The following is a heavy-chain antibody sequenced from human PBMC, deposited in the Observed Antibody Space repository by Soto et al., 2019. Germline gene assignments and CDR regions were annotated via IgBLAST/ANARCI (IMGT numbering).Heavy chain of an antibody. D-gene: IGHD1-26*01. V-gene: IGHV4-59*01. CDR2: IYYSGST. CDR1: GGSISSYY. J-gene: IGHJ6*03. Sequence: SETLSLTCTVSGGSISSYYWSWIRPPPGKGLEWIGYIYYSGSTNYNPTLKSRVTISVDTSKNQFSLKLSSVTAADTAVYYCARGSLGSGSCYYYYYYIDVWGKGTTVTVSS. CDR3: ARGSLGSGSCYYYYYYIDV.